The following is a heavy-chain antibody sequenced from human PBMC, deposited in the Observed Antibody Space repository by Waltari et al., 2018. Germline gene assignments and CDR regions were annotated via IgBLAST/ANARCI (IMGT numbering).Heavy chain of an antibody. V-gene: IGHV4-39*07. CDR2: IYYSGST. CDR3: ARVGVAVARYFDY. J-gene: IGHJ4*02. CDR1: GGSISSSSYY. Sequence: QLQLQESGPGLVKPSETLSLTCTVSGGSISSSSYYWGWIRQPPGKGLEWIGSIYYSGSTYYNPSLKSRVTISVDTSKNQFSLKLSSVTAADTAVYYCARVGVAVARYFDYWGQGTLVTVSS. D-gene: IGHD6-19*01.